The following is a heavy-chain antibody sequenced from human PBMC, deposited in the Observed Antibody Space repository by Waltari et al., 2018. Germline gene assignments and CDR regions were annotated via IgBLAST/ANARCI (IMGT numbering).Heavy chain of an antibody. V-gene: IGHV3-7*01. CDR3: SRSLDI. CDR2: INQDGSEK. CDR1: GFTFSDHW. J-gene: IGHJ6*02. Sequence: EVQLLESGGGLVQVGGSLRLSCTVSGFTFSDHWMDWGRQTPGKGLEWVANINQDGSEKYYLDSVRGRFTISRDNAKNSVYLQINSLRDEDTAVYYCSRSLDIWGQGTTVTVSS.